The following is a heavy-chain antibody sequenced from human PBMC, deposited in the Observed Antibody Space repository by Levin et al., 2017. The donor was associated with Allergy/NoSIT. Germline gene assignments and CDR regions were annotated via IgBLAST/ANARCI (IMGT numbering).Heavy chain of an antibody. V-gene: IGHV1-24*01. CDR2: FDPEDGET. J-gene: IGHJ4*02. CDR1: GYTLTELS. D-gene: IGHD6-13*01. CDR3: ATDLTRSSRLVDY. Sequence: GESLKISCKVSGYTLTELSMHWVRQAPGKGLEWMGGFDPEDGETIYAQKFQGRVTMTEDTSTDTAYMELSSLRSEDTAVYYCATDLTRSSRLVDYWGQGTLVTVSS.